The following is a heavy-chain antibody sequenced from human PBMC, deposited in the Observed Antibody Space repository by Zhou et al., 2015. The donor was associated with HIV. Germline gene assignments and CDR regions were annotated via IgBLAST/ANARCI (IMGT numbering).Heavy chain of an antibody. CDR3: ARVDTAMVYYYYGMDV. CDR2: IIPILGIA. J-gene: IGHJ6*02. Sequence: QVQLVQSGAEVKKPGSSVKVSCKASGGTFSSYTISWVRQAPGQGLEWMGRIIPILGIANYAQKFQGRVTITADKSTSTAYMELSSLRSEDTAVYYCARVDTAMVYYYYGMDVWGQGTTVTVSS. D-gene: IGHD5-18*01. CDR1: GGTFSSYT. V-gene: IGHV1-69*02.